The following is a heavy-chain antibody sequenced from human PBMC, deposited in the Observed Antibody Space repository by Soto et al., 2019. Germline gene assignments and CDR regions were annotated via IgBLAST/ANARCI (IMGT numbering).Heavy chain of an antibody. V-gene: IGHV4-31*03. CDR3: ARDYSGGWNRGNAFDI. J-gene: IGHJ3*02. Sequence: ASETLCLTCTFSVGSINSGGYYWSWVRHHPEKGLEWIGYIYNSGNTYYNPSLKSRLTISVDTSKNQFSLKLSSVTAADTAVYYCARDYSGGWNRGNAFDIWGQGTMVTVSS. CDR2: IYNSGNT. CDR1: VGSINSGGYY. D-gene: IGHD6-19*01.